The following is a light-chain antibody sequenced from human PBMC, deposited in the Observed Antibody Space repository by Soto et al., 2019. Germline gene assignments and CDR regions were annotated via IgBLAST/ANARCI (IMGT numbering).Light chain of an antibody. V-gene: IGLV1-40*01. J-gene: IGLJ2*01. CDR3: QSYDNSLSGIL. Sequence: QSVLTQPPSVSGAPGQRVTISCTGSSSNIGANYGVHWYQQLPGRAPKLLISGNSNRPSGVPDRFSGSRSGTSASLAITGLQAEDEADYYCQSYDNSLSGILFGGGTKVTVL. CDR2: GNS. CDR1: SSNIGANYG.